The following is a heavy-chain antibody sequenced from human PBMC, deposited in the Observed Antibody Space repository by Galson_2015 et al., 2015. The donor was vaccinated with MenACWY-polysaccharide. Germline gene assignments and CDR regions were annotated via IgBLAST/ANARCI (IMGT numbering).Heavy chain of an antibody. Sequence: QSGAEVKKPGESLKISCEDSGYSFTSYWIAWVRQMPGKGLEWMGIIYPGDSDTRYSPSFQGQVTISADKSISTAYLRWSSLKASDTAMYYCARNNYAGLRGYYYGMDVWGQGTTVTVSS. J-gene: IGHJ6*02. D-gene: IGHD5-12*01. CDR3: ARNNYAGLRGYYYGMDV. CDR1: GYSFTSYW. CDR2: IYPGDSDT. V-gene: IGHV5-51*01.